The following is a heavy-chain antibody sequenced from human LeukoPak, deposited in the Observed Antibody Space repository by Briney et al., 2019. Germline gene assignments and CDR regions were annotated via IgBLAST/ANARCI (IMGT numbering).Heavy chain of an antibody. Sequence: GGSLRLSCVVSGFTVSNNYMKWVRQAPGKGLEWVSTIYGGGSTYYADSVRGRFTISRHNSKNTLYLQMNSLGAEDTAVYYCARDLRLVTSHYYYYYGMDVWGQGTTVTVSS. V-gene: IGHV3-53*01. CDR2: IYGGGST. D-gene: IGHD6-19*01. CDR1: GFTVSNNY. CDR3: ARDLRLVTSHYYYYYGMDV. J-gene: IGHJ6*02.